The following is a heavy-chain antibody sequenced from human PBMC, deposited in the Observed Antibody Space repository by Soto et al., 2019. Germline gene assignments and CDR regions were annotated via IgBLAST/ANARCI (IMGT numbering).Heavy chain of an antibody. J-gene: IGHJ4*02. V-gene: IGHV4-61*08. Sequence: SETLSLTCTVSGGSISSGDYYWSWIRQPPGKGLEWIGYIYYSGSTNYNPSLKSRVTISVDTSKNQFSLKLSSVTAADTAVYYCARAGTAMVALDFWGQGTLVTVSS. D-gene: IGHD5-18*01. CDR2: IYYSGST. CDR3: ARAGTAMVALDF. CDR1: GGSISSGDYY.